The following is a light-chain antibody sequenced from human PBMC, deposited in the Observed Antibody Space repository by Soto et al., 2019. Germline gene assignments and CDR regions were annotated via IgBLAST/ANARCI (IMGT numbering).Light chain of an antibody. J-gene: IGKJ1*01. CDR2: KAS. V-gene: IGKV1-5*03. CDR3: QQYYTYPWT. Sequence: DIQMTQPPSTLSASLGERVTITCRASENINTWLAWYQQQPGKAPKLLIYKASSLQSGAPPRFSGSGSGTDFTLTIGCLQSEDLATYYCQQYYTYPWTLGQGTKVDI. CDR1: ENINTW.